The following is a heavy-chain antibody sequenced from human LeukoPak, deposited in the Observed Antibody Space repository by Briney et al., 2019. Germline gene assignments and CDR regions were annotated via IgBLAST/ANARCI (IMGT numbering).Heavy chain of an antibody. CDR1: GGSFSGYY. CDR2: INHSGST. J-gene: IGHJ5*02. CDR3: ARGKIVNVSRLLLPNLFDP. D-gene: IGHD5-18*01. Sequence: SETLSLTCAVYGGSFSGYYWSWIRQPPGKGLEWIGEINHSGSTNYNPSLKSRVTISVDTSKNHLSLKLRSVTAADRGVYYCARGKIVNVSRLLLPNLFDPWGQGTLVTVSS. V-gene: IGHV4-34*01.